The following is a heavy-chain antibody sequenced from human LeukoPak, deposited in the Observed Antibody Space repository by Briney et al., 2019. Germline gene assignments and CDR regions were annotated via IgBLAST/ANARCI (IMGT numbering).Heavy chain of an antibody. CDR1: GGSISSGGYY. Sequence: SETLSLTCTVSGGSISSGGYYWSWIRQHPGKGLEWIGYIYYSGSTYYNPSLKSRVTISVDTSKNQFSLKLSSVTAADTAVYYCARSSTYYYGSGSYSQPYFDYWGQGTLVTVSS. D-gene: IGHD3-10*01. J-gene: IGHJ4*02. CDR2: IYYSGST. CDR3: ARSSTYYYGSGSYSQPYFDY. V-gene: IGHV4-31*03.